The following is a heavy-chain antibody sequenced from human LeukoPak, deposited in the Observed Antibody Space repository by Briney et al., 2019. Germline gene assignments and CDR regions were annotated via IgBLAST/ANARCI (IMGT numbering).Heavy chain of an antibody. CDR2: ISSSSSYI. CDR3: AREDSYYYGSGSYPFDY. CDR1: GFTFSSYS. Sequence: GGSLRLSCAASGFTFSSYSTNWVRQAPGKGLEWVSSISSSSSYIYYADSVKGRFTISRDNAKNSLYLQMNSLRAEDTAVYYRAREDSYYYGSGSYPFDYWGQGTLVTVSS. D-gene: IGHD3-10*01. V-gene: IGHV3-21*01. J-gene: IGHJ4*02.